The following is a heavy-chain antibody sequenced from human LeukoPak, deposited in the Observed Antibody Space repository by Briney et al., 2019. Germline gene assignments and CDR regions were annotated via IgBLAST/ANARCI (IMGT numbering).Heavy chain of an antibody. CDR1: GFTFSSYW. CDR3: ARATEMANLDY. Sequence: GGPLRLSCTASGFTFSSYWMNWVCQAPGKGLEWVANIKQDGSEKYYVDSVKGRFTISRDNAKKSLYLQMNSLRAEDTAVYYCARATEMANLDYWGQGTLVTVSS. D-gene: IGHD5-24*01. J-gene: IGHJ4*02. V-gene: IGHV3-7*04. CDR2: IKQDGSEK.